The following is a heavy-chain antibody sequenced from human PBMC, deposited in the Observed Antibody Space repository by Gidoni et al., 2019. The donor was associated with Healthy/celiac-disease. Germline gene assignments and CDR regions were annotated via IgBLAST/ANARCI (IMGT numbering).Heavy chain of an antibody. CDR2: IHPSGGST. J-gene: IGHJ4*02. Sequence: QVQLVQSGAEVKKPGASVKVSCKASGYTFTSYDMHWVRQAPGQGLEWMGIIHPSGGSTSYAQKFQGRVTMTRDTSTSTVYMELSSLRSEDTAVYYCARVLGYDSSGYYGNEYYFDYWGQGTLVTVSS. D-gene: IGHD3-22*01. CDR1: GYTFTSYD. CDR3: ARVLGYDSSGYYGNEYYFDY. V-gene: IGHV1-46*01.